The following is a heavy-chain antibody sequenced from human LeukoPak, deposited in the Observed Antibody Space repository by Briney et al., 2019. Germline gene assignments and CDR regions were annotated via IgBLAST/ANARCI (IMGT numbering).Heavy chain of an antibody. J-gene: IGHJ4*02. CDR2: IIPIFGTA. CDR1: GGTFSSYA. D-gene: IGHD5-18*01. V-gene: IGHV1-69*13. Sequence: SVKVSCKASGGTFSSYAISWVRQAPGQGLEWMGGIIPIFGTANYAQKFQGRVTITADESTSTAYMELSSLRSEDTAVYYCARGYSYGHNTIDYWGQGTLVTVSS. CDR3: ARGYSYGHNTIDY.